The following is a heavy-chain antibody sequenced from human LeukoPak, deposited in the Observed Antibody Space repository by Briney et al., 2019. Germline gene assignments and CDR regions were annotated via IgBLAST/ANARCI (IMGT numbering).Heavy chain of an antibody. CDR1: GFTFSSYW. V-gene: IGHV3-74*01. J-gene: IGHJ4*02. CDR2: IKSDGSST. Sequence: GGSLRLSCAASGFTFSSYWMHWVRQAPGKGLVWVSRIKSDGSSTSYADSVKGRFTSSRDNAKNTLYLQMNSLRAEDTAVYYCARGSSVVGLDWGQGTLVTVSS. D-gene: IGHD2-15*01. CDR3: ARGSSVVGLD.